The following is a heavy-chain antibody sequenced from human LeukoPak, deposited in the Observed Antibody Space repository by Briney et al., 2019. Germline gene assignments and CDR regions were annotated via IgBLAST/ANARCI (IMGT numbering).Heavy chain of an antibody. CDR3: ARDTLASRTTDY. J-gene: IGHJ4*02. D-gene: IGHD1-1*01. V-gene: IGHV3-21*01. CDR2: ISSSGSYI. CDR1: GFIFSSYT. Sequence: GGSLRLSCAASGFIFSSYTINWVRQAPGKGPEWVSSISSSGSYIYYADSVKGRFTISRDNARNSLYLQMNSLRAEDTAVYYCARDTLASRTTDYWGQGTLVTVSS.